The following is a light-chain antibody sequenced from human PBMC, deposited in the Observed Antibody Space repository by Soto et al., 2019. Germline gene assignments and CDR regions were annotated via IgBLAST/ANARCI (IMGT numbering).Light chain of an antibody. V-gene: IGKV3-15*01. CDR2: GAS. J-gene: IGKJ2*01. Sequence: EIVMTQSPATLSVSPGERATLSCRASQSVSSNLAWYQQKPGQAPRLLIYGASTRATGIPARFSGSGSGTGFTLNISSLQSEDFAVYYCQQYNNWPYTFGQGTKLEIK. CDR3: QQYNNWPYT. CDR1: QSVSSN.